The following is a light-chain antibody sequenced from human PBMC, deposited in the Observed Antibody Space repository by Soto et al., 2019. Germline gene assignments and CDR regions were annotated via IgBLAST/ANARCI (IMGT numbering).Light chain of an antibody. CDR1: QSVSIN. Sequence: EIVITESPSTLSVSQGERATRSCRASQSVSINLAWYQQKPGQAPRLLIYGASSRATGIPARFSGSGSGTEFTLTISSLQSEDSAVYYCQQRTNWRIIFGQGTRLEIK. CDR2: GAS. J-gene: IGKJ5*01. CDR3: QQRTNWRII. V-gene: IGKV3-15*01.